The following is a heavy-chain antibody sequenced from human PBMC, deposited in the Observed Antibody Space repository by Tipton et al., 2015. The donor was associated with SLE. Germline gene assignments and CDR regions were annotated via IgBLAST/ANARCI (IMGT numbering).Heavy chain of an antibody. D-gene: IGHD2-15*01. Sequence: TLSLTCTVSGGSISGYYWGWIRQPPGKGLEWIGYIHYSGSTNYKPSLKSRVTISVDTPRNRFSLRLSSVTAADTAVYYCARGSGGSVAFDIWGQGTMVTVSS. J-gene: IGHJ3*02. V-gene: IGHV4-59*01. CDR2: IHYSGST. CDR1: GGSISGYY. CDR3: ARGSGGSVAFDI.